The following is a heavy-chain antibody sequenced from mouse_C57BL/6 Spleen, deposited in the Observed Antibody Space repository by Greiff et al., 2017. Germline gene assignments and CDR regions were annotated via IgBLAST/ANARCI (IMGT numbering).Heavy chain of an antibody. CDR3: ARSIDGYYDY. J-gene: IGHJ2*01. CDR1: GYTFTSYW. Sequence: QVQLQQPGAELVKPGASVKLSCKASGYTFTSYWMHWVKQRPGQGLEWIGMIHPNSGSTNSNEKFKSKATLTVDKSSSTAYMQLSSLTSEDSAVYYCARSIDGYYDYWGQGTTLTVSS. CDR2: IHPNSGST. D-gene: IGHD2-3*01. V-gene: IGHV1-64*01.